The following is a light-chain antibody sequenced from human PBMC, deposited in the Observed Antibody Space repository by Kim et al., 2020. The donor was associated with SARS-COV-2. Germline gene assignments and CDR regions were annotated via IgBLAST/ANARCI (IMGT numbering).Light chain of an antibody. CDR1: RSVSTS. V-gene: IGKV3-15*01. CDR3: QHYNTWPRT. J-gene: IGKJ1*01. Sequence: VSPGERATPSCRASRSVSTSLSWYQHKPGQAPRLLIYGASTRATDIPARFSGSGSGTEFTLTISSLQSEDFAVYYCQHYNTWPRTFGQGTKVDIK. CDR2: GAS.